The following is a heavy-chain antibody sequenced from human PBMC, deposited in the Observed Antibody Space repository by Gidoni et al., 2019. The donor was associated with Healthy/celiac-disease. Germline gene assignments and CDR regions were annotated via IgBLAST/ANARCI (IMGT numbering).Heavy chain of an antibody. V-gene: IGHV1-46*01. J-gene: IGHJ3*02. CDR3: ARGGVNWNPHDAFDI. D-gene: IGHD1-1*01. Sequence: QVQLVQSGAEVKKPGASVKVSCTASGYTFTSYYMHWVRQAPGQGLEWMGIINPSGGSTSYAQKFQGRVTMTRDTSTSTVYMELSSLRSEDTAVYYCARGGVNWNPHDAFDIWGQGTMVTVSS. CDR2: INPSGGST. CDR1: GYTFTSYY.